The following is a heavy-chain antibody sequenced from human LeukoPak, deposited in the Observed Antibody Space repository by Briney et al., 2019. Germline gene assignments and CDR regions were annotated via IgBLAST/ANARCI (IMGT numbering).Heavy chain of an antibody. CDR1: GGSFSGYY. J-gene: IGHJ4*02. CDR3: AGRNGDYVNY. Sequence: SETLSLTCAVYGGSFSGYYWSWIRQPPGKGLEWIGEINHSGSTNYNPSLKSRVTISVDTFKNQFSLKLSSVTAADTAVYYCAGRNGDYVNYWGQGTLVTVSS. V-gene: IGHV4-34*01. D-gene: IGHD4-17*01. CDR2: INHSGST.